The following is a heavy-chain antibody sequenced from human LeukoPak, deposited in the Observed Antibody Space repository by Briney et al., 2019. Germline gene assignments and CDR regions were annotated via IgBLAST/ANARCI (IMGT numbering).Heavy chain of an antibody. CDR3: AKGLGFCSGTDCYERALDD. CDR2: IRYDGSKK. V-gene: IGHV3-30*02. J-gene: IGHJ4*02. Sequence: GSLRLSCAASGITFNAYGMHWVRQAPGKGLEWVTFIRYDGSKKKYADSARGRFSISRDISKNTLYLEMNSLRVEDTAVYYCAKGLGFCSGTDCYERALDDWGQGTLVTVSS. CDR1: GITFNAYG. D-gene: IGHD2-2*01.